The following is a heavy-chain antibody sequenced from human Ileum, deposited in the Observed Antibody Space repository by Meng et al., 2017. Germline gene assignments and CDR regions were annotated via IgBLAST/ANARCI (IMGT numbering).Heavy chain of an antibody. CDR2: IYLAGSP. Sequence: PLPGSGPGLVEPSGTLSLTCTVAGGSISSSLYWSWGRQSPGKGLEWIGQIYLAGSPNYNPSLESRVTISVDKSKNQFSLRLTSVTAADTAIFYCVRHGGKYFDSWGQGTLVTVSS. J-gene: IGHJ4*02. D-gene: IGHD2-15*01. V-gene: IGHV4-4*02. CDR3: VRHGGKYFDS. CDR1: GGSISSSLY.